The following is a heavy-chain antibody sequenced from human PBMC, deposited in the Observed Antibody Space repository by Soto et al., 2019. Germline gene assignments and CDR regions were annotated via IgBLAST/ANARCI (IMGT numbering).Heavy chain of an antibody. CDR1: GGSISSYY. J-gene: IGHJ5*02. CDR2: IYYSGST. Sequence: SETLSLTCTVSGGSISSYYWSWIRQPPGKGLEWIGYIYYSGSTNYNPSLKSRVTISVDTSKNQFSLKLSSVTAADTAVYYCARGKLATAGGWFDPWGQGTLVTVSS. CDR3: ARGKLATAGGWFDP. D-gene: IGHD5-12*01. V-gene: IGHV4-59*01.